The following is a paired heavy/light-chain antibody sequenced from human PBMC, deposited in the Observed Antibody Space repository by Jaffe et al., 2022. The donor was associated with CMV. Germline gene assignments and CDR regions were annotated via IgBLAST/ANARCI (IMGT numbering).Heavy chain of an antibody. CDR1: GYTFTDYH. J-gene: IGHJ4*02. V-gene: IGHV1-2*02. D-gene: IGHD1-1*01. Sequence: QVQLVQSGSEVRKPGASVKVSCKASGYTFTDYHIHWVRQAPGQGPEWMGWINLSSGGTSYAQKFRGRVTMTRDMSIRTAYMELSSLTSDDTAIYYCARDSVMDPLNAFDFWGQGTLVTVSS. CDR3: ARDSVMDPLNAFDF. CDR2: INLSSGGT.
Light chain of an antibody. Sequence: DIQMTQSPSSLSASVGDRVTITCRASHGISNYLAWYQQKPGKIPNLLIYAASTLHSGVPSRFSGSGSGTDFTLTISSLQPEDVATYFCQKYNDVPWTFGQGTKVEI. J-gene: IGKJ1*01. CDR3: QKYNDVPWT. CDR2: AAS. CDR1: HGISNY. V-gene: IGKV1-27*01.